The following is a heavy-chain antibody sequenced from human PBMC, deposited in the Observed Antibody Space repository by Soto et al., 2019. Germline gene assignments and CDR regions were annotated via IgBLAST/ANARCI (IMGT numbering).Heavy chain of an antibody. D-gene: IGHD2-8*01. Sequence: SVKVSCKASGFTFTSSAFQWVRQARGQRLEWIGWIAVGSGYTNYAQRFQDRVTLTRDMSTATTYMELSRLTSEDTATYYCAADATAWQQMVPSDYWGQGTLVTVSS. CDR1: GFTFTSSA. CDR2: IAVGSGYT. CDR3: AADATAWQQMVPSDY. J-gene: IGHJ4*02. V-gene: IGHV1-58*01.